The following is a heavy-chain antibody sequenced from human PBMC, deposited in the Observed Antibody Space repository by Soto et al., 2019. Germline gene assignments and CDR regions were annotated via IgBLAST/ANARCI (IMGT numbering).Heavy chain of an antibody. J-gene: IGHJ4*02. CDR2: ISSSSSYI. CDR3: ARLRVKAVAGTHLDY. V-gene: IGHV3-21*01. D-gene: IGHD6-19*01. Sequence: GGSLRLSCAASGFTFSSYSMNWVRQAPGKGLEWVSSISSSSSYIYYADSVKGRFTISRDNAKNSLYLQMNSLRAEDTAVYYCARLRVKAVAGTHLDYWGQGTLVTVS. CDR1: GFTFSSYS.